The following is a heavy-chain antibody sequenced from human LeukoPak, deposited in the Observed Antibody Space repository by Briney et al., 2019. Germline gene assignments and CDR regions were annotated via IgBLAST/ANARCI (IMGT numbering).Heavy chain of an antibody. CDR2: ISGIGGRT. V-gene: IGHV3-23*01. J-gene: IGHJ4*02. CDR1: GFTFSSYA. CDR3: AKGNGGHYYDSTGYRDDYFDY. Sequence: PGGSLRLSCAASGFTFSSYAMSWVRQAPGKGLEWVSAISGIGGRTYYADYVKGRFTISRDNSKNTLYLQMSSLRAEDTAVYYCAKGNGGHYYDSTGYRDDYFDYWGQGALVTVSS. D-gene: IGHD3-22*01.